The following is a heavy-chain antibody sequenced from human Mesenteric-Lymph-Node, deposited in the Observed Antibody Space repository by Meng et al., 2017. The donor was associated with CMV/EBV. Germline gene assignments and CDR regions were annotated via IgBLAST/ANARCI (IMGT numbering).Heavy chain of an antibody. CDR1: GGSISSGDYY. Sequence: SETLSLTCTVSGGSISSGDYYWSWIRQPPGKGLEWIGYIYYSGSTYYNPSLKSRVTISVDTSKNQFSLKLSSVTAADTAVYYCARDRNPEGYYYYGMDVWGQGTTVTVSS. CDR3: ARDRNPEGYYYYGMDV. J-gene: IGHJ6*02. CDR2: IYYSGST. V-gene: IGHV4-30-4*02. D-gene: IGHD1-14*01.